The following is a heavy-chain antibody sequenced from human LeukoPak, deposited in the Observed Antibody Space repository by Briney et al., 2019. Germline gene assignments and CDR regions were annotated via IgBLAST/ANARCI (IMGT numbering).Heavy chain of an antibody. V-gene: IGHV1-46*01. CDR3: ARDRSAAAAGRSWYFDL. CDR1: GYTFTSYY. CDR2: INPSGGST. D-gene: IGHD6-13*01. J-gene: IGHJ2*01. Sequence: GASVKVSCTASGYTFTSYYMHWVRQAPGQGLEWMGIINPSGGSTIYAHKFQGRVTMTRDMSTSTVYMELNSLRSEDTAMYYCARDRSAAAAGRSWYFDLWGRGTLITVSS.